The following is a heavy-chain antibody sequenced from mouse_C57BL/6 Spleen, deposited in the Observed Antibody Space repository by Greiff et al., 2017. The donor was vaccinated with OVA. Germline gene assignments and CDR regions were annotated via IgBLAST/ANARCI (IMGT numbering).Heavy chain of an antibody. Sequence: EVKLMESGGDLVKPGGSLKLSCAASGFTFSSYGMSWVRQTPDKRLEWVATISSGGSYTSYPDSVKGRFTISRDNAKNPLYLQMSSLKSEDTAMDYRARHGEDDWGQGTTLTVSS. CDR2: ISSGGSYT. CDR1: GFTFSSYG. CDR3: ARHGEDD. J-gene: IGHJ2*01. V-gene: IGHV5-6*01.